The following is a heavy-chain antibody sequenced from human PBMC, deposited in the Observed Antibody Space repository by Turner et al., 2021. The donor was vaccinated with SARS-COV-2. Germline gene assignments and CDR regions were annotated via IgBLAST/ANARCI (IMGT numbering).Heavy chain of an antibody. Sequence: QVQLQESGPGLVKPSETLSLTCTVSGGSISSYYWSWIRQPPGKGLEWIGYIYYSGSTNYNPSLKSRVTISVHTSKNQFSLKLSSVTAADTAVYYCARSPGGWFDPWGQGTLVTVSS. CDR3: ARSPGGWFDP. CDR2: IYYSGST. V-gene: IGHV4-59*01. J-gene: IGHJ5*02. CDR1: GGSISSYY. D-gene: IGHD3-10*01.